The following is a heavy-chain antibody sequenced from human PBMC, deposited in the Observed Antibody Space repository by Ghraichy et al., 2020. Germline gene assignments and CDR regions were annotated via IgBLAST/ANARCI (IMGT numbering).Heavy chain of an antibody. V-gene: IGHV3-30*04. Sequence: LTCAASGFTFSNYAMHWVRQAPGKGLEWVAIISYDGNNKYYADSVKGQFTVSRDNSKNTLYLQMNSLRAEDTAVYYCARTRDCSSTSCYNAFDIWGQGTVVTVSS. CDR3: ARTRDCSSTSCYNAFDI. J-gene: IGHJ3*02. CDR1: GFTFSNYA. CDR2: ISYDGNNK. D-gene: IGHD2-2*02.